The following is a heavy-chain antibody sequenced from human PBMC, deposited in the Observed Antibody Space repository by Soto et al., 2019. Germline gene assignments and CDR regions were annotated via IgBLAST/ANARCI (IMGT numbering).Heavy chain of an antibody. D-gene: IGHD3-10*01. Sequence: EVQLVESGGGLVQPGGSLRLXCAASGFTFSGSWMHWVRQAPGKGXSWVSRINGDGSGTSYADFVKGRFTISRENAKNKMFLQMNGLRAEDTAVYYCARGIFGSGTANDYWGQGTLVTVSS. CDR3: ARGIFGSGTANDY. V-gene: IGHV3-74*01. CDR1: GFTFSGSW. J-gene: IGHJ4*02. CDR2: INGDGSGT.